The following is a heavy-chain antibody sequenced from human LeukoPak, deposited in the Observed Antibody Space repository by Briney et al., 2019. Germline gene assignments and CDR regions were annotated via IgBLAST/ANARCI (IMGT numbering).Heavy chain of an antibody. Sequence: GGSLRLSCAASGFTFSNAWMSWVRQAPGKGLKWVGRIKTKTDGGTTDYAAPVKGRFTISRDDSKNTLYLQMNTLKTEDTALYYCTTDLPRRRFYYDGSGYYYTYFFDYWGQGTLVTVSS. CDR2: IKTKTDGGTT. V-gene: IGHV3-15*01. J-gene: IGHJ4*02. D-gene: IGHD3-22*01. CDR1: GFTFSNAW. CDR3: TTDLPRRRFYYDGSGYYYTYFFDY.